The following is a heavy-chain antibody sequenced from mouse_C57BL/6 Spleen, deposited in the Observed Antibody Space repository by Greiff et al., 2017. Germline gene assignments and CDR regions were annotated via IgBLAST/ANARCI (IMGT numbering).Heavy chain of an antibody. CDR2: IDPSDSYT. Sequence: VQLQQPGAELVMPGASVKLSCKASGYTFTSYWMHWVKQRPGQGLEWIGEIDPSDSYTNYNQKFKGKSTLTVDKSSSTAYMQLSSLTSEDSAVYYCARGIYYGNYFDYWGQGTTLTVSS. CDR1: GYTFTSYW. CDR3: ARGIYYGNYFDY. D-gene: IGHD2-1*01. V-gene: IGHV1-69*01. J-gene: IGHJ2*01.